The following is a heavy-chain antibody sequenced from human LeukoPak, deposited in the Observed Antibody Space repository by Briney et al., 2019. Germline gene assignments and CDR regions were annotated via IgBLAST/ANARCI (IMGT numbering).Heavy chain of an antibody. J-gene: IGHJ3*02. CDR2: INHSGRT. D-gene: IGHD1-7*01. CDR3: AREGRITGTTGAFDI. Sequence: SETLSLTCAVYGGSFSGYYWRWLRQPPGKGVEWLGEINHSGRTNYNPSLKRRVTISVDTSKNQFSLKLSSVTAADTAVYYCAREGRITGTTGAFDIWGQGTMVTVSS. CDR1: GGSFSGYY. V-gene: IGHV4-34*01.